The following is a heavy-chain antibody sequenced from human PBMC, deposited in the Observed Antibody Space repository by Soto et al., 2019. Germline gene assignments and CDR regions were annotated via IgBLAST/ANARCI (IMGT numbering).Heavy chain of an antibody. D-gene: IGHD1-1*01. CDR1: GYTFTTYY. V-gene: IGHV1-46*03. J-gene: IGHJ6*02. CDR2: INPTSGSP. CDR3: ARVNDLPFYYYGLDV. Sequence: ASVKVSCKASGYTFTTYYIHWVRQAPGQGLEWMGIINPTSGSPGYAQKFQVSVTMTRDTPTSTFYMELSSLRSEDTAVYYCARVNDLPFYYYGLDVWGQGTTVTVSS.